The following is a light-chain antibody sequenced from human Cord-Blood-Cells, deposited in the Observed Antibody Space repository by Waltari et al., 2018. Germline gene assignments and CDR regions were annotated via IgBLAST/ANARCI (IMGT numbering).Light chain of an antibody. J-gene: IGLJ2*01. CDR1: SSNIGAGYD. Sequence: QSVLTQPPSVSGAPGQRVTISCTGSSSNIGAGYDVHWYQQLPGTAPKLLNSGNTNRPSGAPDGLSGSQSGTSASLAISVRQAEDEADYYCQSYDSSHVVFGGGTKLTVL. V-gene: IGLV1-40*01. CDR2: GNT. CDR3: QSYDSSHVV.